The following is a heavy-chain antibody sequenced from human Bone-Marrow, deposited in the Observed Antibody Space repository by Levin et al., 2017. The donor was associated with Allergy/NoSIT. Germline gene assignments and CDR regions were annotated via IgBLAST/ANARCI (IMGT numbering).Heavy chain of an antibody. D-gene: IGHD6-13*01. CDR2: ISYDGSNK. V-gene: IGHV3-30*03. CDR3: ATGYSSSWYTRDRSY. CDR1: GFTFSSYG. J-gene: IGHJ4*02. Sequence: GGSLRLSCAASGFTFSSYGMHWVRQAPGKGLEWVAVISYDGSNKYYADSVKGRFTISRDNSKNTLYLQMNSLRAEDTAVYYCATGYSSSWYTRDRSYWGQGTLVTVSS.